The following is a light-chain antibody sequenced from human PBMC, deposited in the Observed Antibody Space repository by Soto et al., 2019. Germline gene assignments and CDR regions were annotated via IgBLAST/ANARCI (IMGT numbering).Light chain of an antibody. CDR3: QQSYGTLWT. J-gene: IGKJ1*01. CDR1: QSISTY. V-gene: IGKV1-39*01. Sequence: DIQMTRSPSSLSASVGDRVTITCRASQSISTYLNWYQQKPGKAPKLLIYAASSLQSGVPSRFSGSGSGADFTLTISILQPEDFATYYCQQSYGTLWTFGQGTKVEVK. CDR2: AAS.